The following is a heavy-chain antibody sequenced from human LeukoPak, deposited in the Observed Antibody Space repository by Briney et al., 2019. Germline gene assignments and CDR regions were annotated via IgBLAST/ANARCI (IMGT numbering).Heavy chain of an antibody. CDR1: GFTFSSYS. Sequence: GGSLRLSCAASGFTFSSYSMNWVRQAPGKGLEWVSYISSSSSTIYYADSVKGRFTISRDNAKNSLYLQMNSLRAEDTAVYYCATTNPVWFGELLNYFDYWGQGTLVTVSS. J-gene: IGHJ4*02. CDR3: ATTNPVWFGELLNYFDY. D-gene: IGHD3-10*01. CDR2: ISSSSSTI. V-gene: IGHV3-48*01.